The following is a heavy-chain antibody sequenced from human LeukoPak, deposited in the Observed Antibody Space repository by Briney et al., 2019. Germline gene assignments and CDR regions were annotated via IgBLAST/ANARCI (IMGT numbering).Heavy chain of an antibody. CDR2: ISYDGSNK. Sequence: GGSLRLSCAASGFTFSNYGIHWVRQAPGKGLEWVAVISYDGSNKYYEDSVKGRFTISRDNSKNTLYLQMNSLRLEDTAVYYCAKDNNGAAAGIIPGSFDLWGQGTMVTVSS. J-gene: IGHJ3*01. CDR1: GFTFSNYG. CDR3: AKDNNGAAAGIIPGSFDL. V-gene: IGHV3-30*18. D-gene: IGHD6-13*01.